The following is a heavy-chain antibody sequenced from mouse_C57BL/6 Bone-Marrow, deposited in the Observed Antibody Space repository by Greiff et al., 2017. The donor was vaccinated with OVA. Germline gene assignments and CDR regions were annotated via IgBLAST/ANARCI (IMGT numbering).Heavy chain of an antibody. CDR3: ARGHYYGSSYYFDY. J-gene: IGHJ2*01. CDR1: GFTFSDYY. CDR2: INYDGSST. V-gene: IGHV5-16*01. D-gene: IGHD1-1*01. Sequence: EVNLVESEGGLVQPGSSMKLSCTASGFTFSDYYMAWVRQVPEKGLEWVANINYDGSSTYYLDSLKSRFIISRDNAKNILYLQMSSLKSEDTATYYCARGHYYGSSYYFDYWGQGTTLTVSS.